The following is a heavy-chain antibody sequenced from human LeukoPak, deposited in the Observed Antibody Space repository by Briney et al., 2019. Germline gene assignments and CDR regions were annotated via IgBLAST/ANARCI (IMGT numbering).Heavy chain of an antibody. V-gene: IGHV4-59*08. CDR3: ARHLWFGTGSKKEDAFDI. J-gene: IGHJ3*02. D-gene: IGHD3/OR15-3a*01. CDR1: GGSISSYY. CDR2: IYYSGST. Sequence: SETLSLTCTVSGGSISSYYWSWIRQPPGKGLEWIGYIYYSGSTNYNPSLKSRVTISVDASKNQFSLKLKSVTATDAAVYYCARHLWFGTGSKKEDAFDIWGQGTMVTVSS.